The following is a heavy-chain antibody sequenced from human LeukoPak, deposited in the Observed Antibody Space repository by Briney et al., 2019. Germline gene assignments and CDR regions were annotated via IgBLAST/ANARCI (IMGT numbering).Heavy chain of an antibody. V-gene: IGHV4-31*03. CDR2: IYYSGNT. Sequence: NPSETLSLTCTVSGGSISSGGFYWSWIRQHPGKGLEWIGNIYYSGNTYYNPSLKSRVIISVDTSKNQFSLKLSSVTAADTAVYYCARWSGSVTARNYYYYMDVWGEGTTVTVSS. D-gene: IGHD6-6*01. J-gene: IGHJ6*03. CDR1: GGSISSGGFY. CDR3: ARWSGSVTARNYYYYMDV.